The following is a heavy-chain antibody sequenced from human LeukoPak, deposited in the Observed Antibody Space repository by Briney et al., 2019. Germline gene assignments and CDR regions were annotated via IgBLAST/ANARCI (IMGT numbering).Heavy chain of an antibody. Sequence: SETLSLTCAVYGGSFSGYYWSWIRQPPGKGLEWIGEINHSGSTNYNPSLKSRVTISVDTSKNQFSLKLSSVTAADTAVYYCARGLGGRWGQGTLVTVSS. CDR2: INHSGST. D-gene: IGHD2-15*01. J-gene: IGHJ4*02. V-gene: IGHV4-34*01. CDR3: ARGLGGR. CDR1: GGSFSGYY.